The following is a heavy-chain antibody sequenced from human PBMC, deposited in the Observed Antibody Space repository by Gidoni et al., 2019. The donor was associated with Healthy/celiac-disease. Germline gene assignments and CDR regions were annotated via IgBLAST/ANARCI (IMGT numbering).Heavy chain of an antibody. J-gene: IGHJ4*02. Sequence: QVQLQESGPGLVKPSGTLSLTCAVSGGSISSSNWWSWVRPPPGKGLEWIGEIYHSGSTNYNPSLKSRVTISVDKSKNQFSLKLSSVTAADTAVYYCARAGGPLYDFWSGYYPIFDYWGQGTLVTVSS. CDR3: ARAGGPLYDFWSGYYPIFDY. V-gene: IGHV4-4*02. CDR2: IYHSGST. CDR1: GGSISSSNW. D-gene: IGHD3-3*01.